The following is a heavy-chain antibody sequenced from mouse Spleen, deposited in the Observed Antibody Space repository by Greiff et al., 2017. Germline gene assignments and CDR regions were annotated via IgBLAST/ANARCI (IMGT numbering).Heavy chain of an antibody. CDR3: TRGGGSLHGYYYAMDY. J-gene: IGHJ4*01. D-gene: IGHD2-2*01. CDR2: IYPGNSDT. Sequence: VQLQQSGTVLARPGASVKMSCKTSGYTFTSYWMHWVKQRPGQGLEWIGAIYPGNSDTSYNQKFKGKAKLTAVTSASTAYMELSSLTNEDSAVYYCTRGGGSLHGYYYAMDYWGQGTSVTVSS. V-gene: IGHV1-5*01. CDR1: GYTFTSYW.